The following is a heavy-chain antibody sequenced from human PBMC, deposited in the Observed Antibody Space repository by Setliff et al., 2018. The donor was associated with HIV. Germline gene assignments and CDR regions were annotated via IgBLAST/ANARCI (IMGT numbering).Heavy chain of an antibody. CDR3: AKGAGFYGDYTFDH. D-gene: IGHD4-17*01. Sequence: KTSETLSLTCTVSGASITSHYWSWIRQSPGRELEWIGYIYSTGSTNYNPSLQSRVTISMVASRNQFSLTVTSVTAADTAVYYCAKGAGFYGDYTFDHWGQGRQVTSPQ. CDR1: GASITSHY. J-gene: IGHJ4*02. V-gene: IGHV4-59*11. CDR2: IYSTGST.